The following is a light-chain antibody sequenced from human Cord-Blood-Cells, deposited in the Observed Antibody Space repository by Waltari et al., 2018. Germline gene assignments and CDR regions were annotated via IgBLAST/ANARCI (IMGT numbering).Light chain of an antibody. CDR2: EVS. CDR3: SSYAGSNNVV. Sequence: QSALTQPPPASGSPGQSVTISCTGTSSDVGGYNYVSWYQQHPGKAPKLMIDEVSKRPSGVPDRFSGSKSGNTASLTVSGLQAEDEADYYCSSYAGSNNVVFGGGTKLTVL. J-gene: IGLJ2*01. CDR1: SSDVGGYNY. V-gene: IGLV2-8*01.